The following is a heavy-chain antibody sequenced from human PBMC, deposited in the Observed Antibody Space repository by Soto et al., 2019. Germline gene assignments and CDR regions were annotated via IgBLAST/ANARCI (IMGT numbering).Heavy chain of an antibody. J-gene: IGHJ4*02. D-gene: IGHD3-22*01. Sequence: QVQLVESGGGVVQPGRSLRLSCAASGFTFSSYGMHWVRQAPGKGLEWVAVIWYDGSNKYYADSVKGRFTISRDNSKNXLYLHMSGRRAEATAVYYCARDYDSSGYPSYYFDYWGQGTLVSVSS. V-gene: IGHV3-33*01. CDR1: GFTFSSYG. CDR3: ARDYDSSGYPSYYFDY. CDR2: IWYDGSNK.